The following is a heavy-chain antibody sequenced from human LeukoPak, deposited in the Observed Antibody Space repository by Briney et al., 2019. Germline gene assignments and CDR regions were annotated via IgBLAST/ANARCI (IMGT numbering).Heavy chain of an antibody. D-gene: IGHD4-17*01. CDR2: ISSSSSYI. J-gene: IGHJ3*02. CDR1: GFTFSSYS. CDR3: ARGDYGDAFDI. Sequence: GGSLRLSCAASGFTFSSYSMNWVRQAPGKGLEWVSSISSSSSYIYYADSVKGRLTISRDNAKNSLYLQMNSLRAEDTAVYYCARGDYGDAFDIWGQGTMVTVSS. V-gene: IGHV3-21*01.